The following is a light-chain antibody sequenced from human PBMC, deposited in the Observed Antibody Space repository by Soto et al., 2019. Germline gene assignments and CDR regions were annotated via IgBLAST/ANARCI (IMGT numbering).Light chain of an antibody. CDR3: QQCSSYPLT. V-gene: IGKV3-20*01. CDR1: QTVRNNY. CDR2: DAS. Sequence: EFVLTQSPGTLYLSPGERATLSCRASQTVRNNYLAWYQQKPGQAPRLLIYDASSRDTGIPARFSGGGFGTDFTLTISRLESEDFAVYYCQQCSSYPLTFGGGTKVEIK. J-gene: IGKJ4*02.